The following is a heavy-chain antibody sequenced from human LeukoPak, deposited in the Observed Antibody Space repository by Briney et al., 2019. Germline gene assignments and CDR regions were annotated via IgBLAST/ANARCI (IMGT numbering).Heavy chain of an antibody. D-gene: IGHD2-2*01. J-gene: IGHJ4*02. V-gene: IGHV3-7*03. CDR3: AKDIRVVPAALGS. Sequence: GGSLRLSCVASRFTFSNHYMSWVRQAPGKGLEWVATIKPDGSETFYVDSVKGRFTVSRDNAKNSLYLQMNSLRAEDTALYYCAKDIRVVPAALGSWGQGTLVTVSS. CDR2: IKPDGSET. CDR1: RFTFSNHY.